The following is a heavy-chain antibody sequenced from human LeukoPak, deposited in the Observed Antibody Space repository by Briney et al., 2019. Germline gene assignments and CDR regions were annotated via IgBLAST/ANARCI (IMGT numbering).Heavy chain of an antibody. Sequence: PSETLSLTCTVSGGSISSYYWSWIRQPPGKGLEWIGYIYYSGSTNYNPSLKSRVTISVDTSKNQFSLKLSSVIAADTAVYYCARQHGKQNPATIGYWGQGTLVTVSS. D-gene: IGHD5-12*01. J-gene: IGHJ4*02. CDR3: ARQHGKQNPATIGY. V-gene: IGHV4-59*01. CDR1: GGSISSYY. CDR2: IYYSGST.